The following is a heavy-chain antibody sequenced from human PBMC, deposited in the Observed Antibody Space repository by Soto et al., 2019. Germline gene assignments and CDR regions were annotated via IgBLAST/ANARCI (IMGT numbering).Heavy chain of an antibody. CDR2: IYHSGST. CDR3: TRDPYGAYVFDY. V-gene: IGHV4-4*02. Sequence: QVQLQESGPGLVKPSGTLSLTCAVSSGSISSSNWWSWVRQPPGKGLEWIGEIYHSGSTNYNPSLKSRVTISVDKCKNQFSLYLSSVTAADTAVYYCTRDPYGAYVFDYWGQGTLVTVSS. CDR1: SGSISSSNW. D-gene: IGHD4-17*01. J-gene: IGHJ4*02.